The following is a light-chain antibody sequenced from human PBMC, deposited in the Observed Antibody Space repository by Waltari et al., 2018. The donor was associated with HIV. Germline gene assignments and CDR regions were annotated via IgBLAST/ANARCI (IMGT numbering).Light chain of an antibody. CDR3: SSYTSSSTRV. CDR2: DVN. Sequence: LTQPASVSGSPGQSITISCTGTSSDVGGYNYVSWYQRQPGKAPKLMIYDVNNRPSGVSNRFSGSKSGNTASLTISGLQAEDEADYYCSSYTSSSTRVFGGGTKVTVL. J-gene: IGLJ3*02. CDR1: SSDVGGYNY. V-gene: IGLV2-14*03.